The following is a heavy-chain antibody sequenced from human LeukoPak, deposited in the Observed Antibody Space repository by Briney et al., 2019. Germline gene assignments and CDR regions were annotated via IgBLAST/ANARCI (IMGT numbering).Heavy chain of an antibody. Sequence: PGGSLRLSCVASGFTFSSYSMNWVRQAPGKGLEWVSSISSSSSYISYADSVKGRFTISRDTAKNSLYLQINSLEAEDTAVYYWGGCRGGRGHSGWFEPWGQGTLVPVSS. CDR2: ISSSSSYI. CDR3: GGCRGGRGHSGWFEP. CDR1: GFTFSSYS. V-gene: IGHV3-21*01. D-gene: IGHD2-15*01. J-gene: IGHJ5*02.